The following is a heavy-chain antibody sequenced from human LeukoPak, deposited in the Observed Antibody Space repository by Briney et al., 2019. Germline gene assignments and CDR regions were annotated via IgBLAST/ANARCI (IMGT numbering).Heavy chain of an antibody. CDR1: GYTFTSYG. V-gene: IGHV1-18*01. CDR3: ARVRLVSSSSWYASFDY. CDR2: ISTYNDNT. J-gene: IGHJ4*02. D-gene: IGHD6-13*01. Sequence: GASVKVSCKASGYTFTSYGVSWVRQAPGQGLEWMGWISTYNDNTNNLQEVQDRVTMTTDTSTSTAYMELRSLTSDDTAVYYCARVRLVSSSSWYASFDYWGQGTLVTVSS.